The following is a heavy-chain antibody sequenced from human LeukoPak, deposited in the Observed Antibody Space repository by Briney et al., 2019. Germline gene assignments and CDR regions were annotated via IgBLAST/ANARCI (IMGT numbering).Heavy chain of an antibody. CDR1: GYSFPSHW. V-gene: IGHV5-51*01. D-gene: IGHD2-2*01. CDR3: ARAPYQLLYYFDY. J-gene: IGHJ4*02. Sequence: GESLRISCKGSGYSFPSHWIGWVRQMPGKGLEWMGIIYPGDSGTRYSPSFQGQVTISADKSISTAYLQWSSLKASDTAMYYCARAPYQLLYYFDYWGQGTLVTVSS. CDR2: IYPGDSGT.